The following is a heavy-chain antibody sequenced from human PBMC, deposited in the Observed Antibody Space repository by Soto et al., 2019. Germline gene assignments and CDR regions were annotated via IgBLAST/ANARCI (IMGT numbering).Heavy chain of an antibody. D-gene: IGHD3-10*01. Sequence: EVQLLESGGGLVQPGVSLRLSCAASGFTFNNYAMTWDRQAPGKGLEWVSAISGGGDTTSYADSVKGRFTVSRDGSKNTLYLQMSSLRAEDTALYYCAKGRGGSGSLTPRVDFWGQGTLVTVAS. V-gene: IGHV3-23*01. J-gene: IGHJ4*02. CDR1: GFTFNNYA. CDR3: AKGRGGSGSLTPRVDF. CDR2: ISGGGDTT.